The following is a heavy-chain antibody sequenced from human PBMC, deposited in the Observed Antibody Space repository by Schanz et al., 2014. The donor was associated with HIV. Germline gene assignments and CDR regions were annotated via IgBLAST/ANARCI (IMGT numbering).Heavy chain of an antibody. CDR2: IYYDGTNK. CDR3: AKDPGILPRTYFDS. CDR1: GFSFRTFG. J-gene: IGHJ4*02. Sequence: QVQLVESGGGVVQPGRSLRLSCVASGFSFRTFGMHWVRQAPGKGLEWVALIYYDGTNKYYTDSVKGRFTISRDNSKNTLYLQMNSLRAEDTAVYYCAKDPGILPRTYFDSWGQGTPVTVSS. D-gene: IGHD2-2*02. V-gene: IGHV3-33*06.